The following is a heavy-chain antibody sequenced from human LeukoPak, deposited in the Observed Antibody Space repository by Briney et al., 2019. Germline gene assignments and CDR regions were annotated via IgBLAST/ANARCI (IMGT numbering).Heavy chain of an antibody. CDR3: ARVTGITIFGVVIIRTGYFDY. CDR2: INHSGST. CDR1: GYSISSGYY. J-gene: IGHJ4*02. V-gene: IGHV4-38-2*02. D-gene: IGHD3-3*01. Sequence: SETLSLTCTVSGYSISSGYYWGWIRQPPGKGLEWIGEINHSGSTNYNPSLKSRVTISVDTSKNQFSLKLSSVTAADTAVYYCARVTGITIFGVVIIRTGYFDYWGQGTLVTVSS.